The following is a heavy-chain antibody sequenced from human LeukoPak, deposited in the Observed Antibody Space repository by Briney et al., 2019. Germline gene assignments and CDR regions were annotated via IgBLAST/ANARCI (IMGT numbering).Heavy chain of an antibody. CDR2: ISYDGSNK. CDR3: AKDRMATIIGEFDY. D-gene: IGHD5-24*01. CDR1: GFTFSSYG. J-gene: IGHJ4*02. V-gene: IGHV3-30*18. Sequence: PGGSLRLSCTAAGFTFSSYGMHWVRQAPGKRLEWVAVISYDGSNKYYADPVKGRFTISRDNSKNTLYLQMNSLRAEDTAVYYCAKDRMATIIGEFDYWGQGTLVTVSS.